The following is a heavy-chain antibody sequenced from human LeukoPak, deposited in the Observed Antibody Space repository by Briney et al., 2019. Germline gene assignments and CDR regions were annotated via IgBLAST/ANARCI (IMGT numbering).Heavy chain of an antibody. CDR2: MTHDGSDE. Sequence: GSLRLSCAAPGFQFRSLRMNWVRPAPGKGMEWLASMTHDGSDEYYVDTVKGRFNISRGNTKSSLSLQMNGLRGDDTAVYYCATLSGVPEYWGQGTLVFVSS. V-gene: IGHV3-7*01. J-gene: IGHJ4*02. D-gene: IGHD3-3*01. CDR1: GFQFRSLR. CDR3: ATLSGVPEY.